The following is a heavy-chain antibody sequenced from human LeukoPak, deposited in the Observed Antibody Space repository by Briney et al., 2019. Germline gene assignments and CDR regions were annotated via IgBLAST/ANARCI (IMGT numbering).Heavy chain of an antibody. CDR1: GYTFTGYY. J-gene: IGHJ4*01. CDR2: VDPTSGDT. CDR3: ARDLVGGIWSAAF. Sequence: GASVKVSCKASGYTFTGYYVHWVRQAPGQGLGWMGRVDPTSGDTIYGQRFQDRVTMTRDTSISAAYMELSSLKSDDTAIYYCARDLVGGIWSAAFWGHGTLVTVSS. D-gene: IGHD3-3*01. V-gene: IGHV1-2*06.